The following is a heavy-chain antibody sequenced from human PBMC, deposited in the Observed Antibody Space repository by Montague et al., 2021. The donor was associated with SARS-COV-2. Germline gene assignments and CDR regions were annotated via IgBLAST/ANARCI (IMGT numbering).Heavy chain of an antibody. CDR3: ASHPVFQQLYS. D-gene: IGHD6-13*01. CDR2: IHHTGII. J-gene: IGHJ4*02. CDR1: GASVSSINW. Sequence: SETLSLTCAVSGASVSSINWWSWVRQPPGRGPEWIAEIHHTGIINFNPSLRSRGLISLGSSKNQFSLTLNSVTAADTATYYCASHPVFQQLYSWGQGTLVSVS. V-gene: IGHV4-4*02.